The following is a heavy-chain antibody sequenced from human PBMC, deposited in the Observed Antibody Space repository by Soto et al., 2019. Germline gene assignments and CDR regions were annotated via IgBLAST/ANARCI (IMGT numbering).Heavy chain of an antibody. Sequence: GGSLRLSCAASGFTFSSYGMHWVRQAPGKGLEWVAVIWYDGSNKYYADSVKGRFTISRDNSKNTLYLQMNSLRAEDTAVYYCARDLRITMVPPAPDYWGQGTLVTVSS. D-gene: IGHD3-10*01. V-gene: IGHV3-33*01. CDR1: GFTFSSYG. J-gene: IGHJ4*02. CDR2: IWYDGSNK. CDR3: ARDLRITMVPPAPDY.